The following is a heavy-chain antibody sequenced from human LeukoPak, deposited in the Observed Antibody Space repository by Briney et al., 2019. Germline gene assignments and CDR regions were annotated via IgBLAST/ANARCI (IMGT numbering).Heavy chain of an antibody. Sequence: ASVKVSCKASGFTFTSSAMQWVRQARGQRLEWIGWVVAGSGSTNYAQKFQQRVTITRDMSTRTAYMELSGLRTEDTAVYYCAADLMAVAGSWYWGQGTLVAVSS. V-gene: IGHV1-58*02. D-gene: IGHD6-19*01. CDR3: AADLMAVAGSWY. CDR1: GFTFTSSA. J-gene: IGHJ4*02. CDR2: VVAGSGST.